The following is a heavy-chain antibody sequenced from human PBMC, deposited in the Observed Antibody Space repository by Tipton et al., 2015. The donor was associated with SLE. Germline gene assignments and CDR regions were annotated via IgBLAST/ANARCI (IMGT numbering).Heavy chain of an antibody. CDR3: ARDIGIAAQRGWFDP. CDR1: GGSISSYY. D-gene: IGHD6-13*01. Sequence: TLSLTCTVSGGSISSYYWSWFRQPAGKGLEWIGRIYTSGSTNYNPSLKSRVTMSVDTSKNQFSLKLSSVTAADTAVYYCARDIGIAAQRGWFDPWGQGTLVTVSS. J-gene: IGHJ5*02. V-gene: IGHV4-4*07. CDR2: IYTSGST.